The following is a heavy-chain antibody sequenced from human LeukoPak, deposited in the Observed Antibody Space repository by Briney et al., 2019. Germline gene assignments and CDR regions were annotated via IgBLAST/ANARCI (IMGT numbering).Heavy chain of an antibody. CDR3: ARRPRDSSGYYLGAFHA. CDR2: IGASGADT. J-gene: IGHJ3*01. D-gene: IGHD3-22*01. CDR1: GFTFGSYA. V-gene: IGHV3-23*01. Sequence: GGSLRLSCEASGFTFGSYAMTWVRRAPGKGLDWVSVIGASGADTYYADSVKGRFTISRDNAKSTLYLHMRSLRAEDTAVYFCARRPRDSSGYYLGAFHAWGQGTTVTVSS.